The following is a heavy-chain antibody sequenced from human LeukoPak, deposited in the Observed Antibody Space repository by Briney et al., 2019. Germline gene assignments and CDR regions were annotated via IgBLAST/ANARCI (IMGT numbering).Heavy chain of an antibody. CDR2: ISGSGGST. Sequence: PGGSLRLSCAASGFTFSSYAMSWVRQAPGKGLEWVSAISGSGGSTYYADSVKGRFTISRDNSKNTLYLQMNSLRAEDTAVYYCAKDSPYYGDYELPGVYYYYGMDVWGQGTTVTVSS. J-gene: IGHJ6*02. CDR1: GFTFSSYA. CDR3: AKDSPYYGDYELPGVYYYYGMDV. V-gene: IGHV3-23*01. D-gene: IGHD4-17*01.